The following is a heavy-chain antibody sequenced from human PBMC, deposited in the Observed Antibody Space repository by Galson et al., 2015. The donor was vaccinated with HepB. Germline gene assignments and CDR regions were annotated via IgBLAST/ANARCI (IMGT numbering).Heavy chain of an antibody. J-gene: IGHJ4*02. V-gene: IGHV3-21*01. CDR2: ISSSSSYI. CDR1: GFTFGSYS. Sequence: SLRLSCAASGFTFGSYSMNWVRQAPGKGLEWVSSISSSSSYIYYADSVKGRFTISRDNAKNSLYLQMNSLRAEDTAVYYCARRWFYYDSSGYSEYYFDYWGQGTLVTVSS. D-gene: IGHD3-22*01. CDR3: ARRWFYYDSSGYSEYYFDY.